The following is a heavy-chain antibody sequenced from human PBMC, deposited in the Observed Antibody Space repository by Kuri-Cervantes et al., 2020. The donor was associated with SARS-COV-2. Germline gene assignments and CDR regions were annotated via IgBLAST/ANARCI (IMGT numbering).Heavy chain of an antibody. CDR3: AKIHGDYVLDDAFDI. D-gene: IGHD4-17*01. Sequence: GESLKISCAASGFTFSSYEMNWVRQAPGKGLEWVSYISSSSSTIYYADSVKGRFTISRDNAKNSLYLRMNSLRAEDTAVYYCAKIHGDYVLDDAFDIWGQGTMVTVSS. J-gene: IGHJ3*02. CDR1: GFTFSSYE. V-gene: IGHV3-48*03. CDR2: ISSSSSTI.